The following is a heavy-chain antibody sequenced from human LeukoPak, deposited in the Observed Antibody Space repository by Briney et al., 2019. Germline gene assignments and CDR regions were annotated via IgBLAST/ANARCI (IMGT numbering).Heavy chain of an antibody. J-gene: IGHJ4*02. CDR2: ISSSGSTI. D-gene: IGHD1-26*01. V-gene: IGHV3-48*03. Sequence: GGSLRLSCAASGFTFSSYEMNWFRQAPGKGLEWVSYISSSGSTIYYADSVKGRFTISRDNAKYSLYLQMNSLRAEDTAVYYCARDYSGSYFPDYWGQGTLVTVSS. CDR3: ARDYSGSYFPDY. CDR1: GFTFSSYE.